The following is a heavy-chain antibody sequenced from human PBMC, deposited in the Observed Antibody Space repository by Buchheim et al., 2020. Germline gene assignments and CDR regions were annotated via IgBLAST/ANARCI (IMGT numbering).Heavy chain of an antibody. CDR3: AKGRSEYDYRPDY. J-gene: IGHJ4*02. Sequence: EVQLLESGGGLVQPGGSLRLSCAASGFTFSSYGMNWVRQAPGKGLEFVSGISCSAVSTYYADSVKGRFTISRDNSKNTLYLQMNSLRAEDTAVYYCAKGRSEYDYRPDYWGQGTL. CDR2: ISCSAVST. V-gene: IGHV3-23*01. CDR1: GFTFSSYG. D-gene: IGHD5-12*01.